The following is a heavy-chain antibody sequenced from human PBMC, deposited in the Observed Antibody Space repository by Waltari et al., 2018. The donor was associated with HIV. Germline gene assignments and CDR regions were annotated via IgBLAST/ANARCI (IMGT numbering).Heavy chain of an antibody. CDR3: ARDRPGTGLWLIDYYYGIDV. J-gene: IGHJ6*02. V-gene: IGHV3-21*01. CDR2: ISQVREKT. CDR1: GFSFKTNI. D-gene: IGHD5-18*01. Sequence: EVQLVDSGGGLVRPGGSLRLSCVASGFSFKTNIPNLVRPAPGKGLEWVSSISQVREKTYYSDSVTGRFTISRDNAKNSLYLQMNSLRAEDTAVYYCARDRPGTGLWLIDYYYGIDVWGQGTTVTVSS.